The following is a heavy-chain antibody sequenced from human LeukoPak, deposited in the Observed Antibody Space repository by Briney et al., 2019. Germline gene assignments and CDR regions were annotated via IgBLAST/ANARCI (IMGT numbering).Heavy chain of an antibody. J-gene: IGHJ4*02. D-gene: IGHD5-12*01. CDR1: GFTFSTYS. V-gene: IGHV3-48*02. CDR2: ISGGSSSV. CDR3: ARKYGGYADY. Sequence: PGGSLRLSCAASGFTFSTYSMTWVRQAPGKGLEWVSHISGGSSSVYYADSVKGRFTISRDNAKNSLYLQMNSLRDEDTAVYYCARKYGGYADYWGQGTLVTASS.